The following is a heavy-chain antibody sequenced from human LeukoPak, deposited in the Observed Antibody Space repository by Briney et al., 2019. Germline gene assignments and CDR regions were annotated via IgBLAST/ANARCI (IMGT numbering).Heavy chain of an antibody. CDR3: ARLYEMAVAGTHFDY. D-gene: IGHD6-19*01. Sequence: GESLKLSCKGSGYSFTSYWIGWVRQMPGKGLEWMGIIYPGDSDTRYSPSFQGQVTISADKSISTAYLQWSSLKASDTAMYYFARLYEMAVAGTHFDYWGQGTLVTVSS. CDR1: GYSFTSYW. CDR2: IYPGDSDT. J-gene: IGHJ4*02. V-gene: IGHV5-51*01.